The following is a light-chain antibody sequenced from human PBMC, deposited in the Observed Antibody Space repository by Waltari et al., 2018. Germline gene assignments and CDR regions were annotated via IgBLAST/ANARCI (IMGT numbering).Light chain of an antibody. CDR2: GSD. V-gene: IGLV1-44*01. Sequence: QSVLTQPPSASGTPGQRVTISCSGSSSNLGSNTVHWYQQFPGAAPTLLISGSDHRPSGFPDRFSGAKSGTAASLAIGGLQSEDEADYYCAAWDDRLNGPVFGGGTKLTVL. CDR3: AAWDDRLNGPV. J-gene: IGLJ3*02. CDR1: SSNLGSNT.